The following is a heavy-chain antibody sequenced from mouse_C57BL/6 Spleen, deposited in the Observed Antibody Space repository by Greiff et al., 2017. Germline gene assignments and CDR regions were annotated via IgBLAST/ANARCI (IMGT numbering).Heavy chain of an antibody. D-gene: IGHD2-1*01. CDR1: GYTFTTYP. V-gene: IGHV1-47*01. CDR3: AKEKINYGNSYAMDY. CDR2: FHPYNDDT. J-gene: IGHJ4*01. Sequence: QVQLQQSGAELVKPGASVTMSCKASGYTFTTYPIEWMKQNHGKSLEWIGNFHPYNDDTKYNEKFKGKATLTVEKSSSTVYLELSRLTSDDSAVYYCAKEKINYGNSYAMDYWGQGTSVTVSS.